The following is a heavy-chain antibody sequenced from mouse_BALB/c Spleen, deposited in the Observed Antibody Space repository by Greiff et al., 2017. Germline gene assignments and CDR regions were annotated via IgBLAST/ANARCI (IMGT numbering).Heavy chain of an antibody. CDR3: AGGGGDY. CDR1: GYSITSDYA. CDR2: ISDSGST. Sequence: EVKLMESGPGLVKPSQSLSLTCTVTGYSITSDYAWNWIRRFPGNKLEWMGYISDSGSTSYNPSLKSRISITRDTSKNQFFLQMKSVTTEDAATYACAGGGGDYWGQGTTLTVSS. V-gene: IGHV3-2*02. J-gene: IGHJ2*01.